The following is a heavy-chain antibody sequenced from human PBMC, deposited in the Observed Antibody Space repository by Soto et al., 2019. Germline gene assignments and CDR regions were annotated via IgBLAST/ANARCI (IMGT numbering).Heavy chain of an antibody. CDR3: ARGPERDGFGLDY. J-gene: IGHJ4*02. V-gene: IGHV3-48*01. Sequence: EVQLVESGGGLVQPGGSLRLSCAASGFTFSSSNMNWVRQAPGKGLEWVSYISSSSSIIYYADSVKGRFTISRDNAKNSLYVQMNSLRAEDTAVYYCARGPERDGFGLDYWGQGTLVTVSS. CDR2: ISSSSSII. D-gene: IGHD3-16*01. CDR1: GFTFSSSN.